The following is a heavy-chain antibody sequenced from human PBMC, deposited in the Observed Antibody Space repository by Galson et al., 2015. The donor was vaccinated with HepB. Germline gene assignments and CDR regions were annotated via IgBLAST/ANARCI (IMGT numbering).Heavy chain of an antibody. Sequence: VKVSCKASGYTFTSYGISWVRQAPGQGLERMGWISAYNGNTNYAQKLQGRVTMTTDTSTSTAYMELRSLRSDDTAVYYCARDEAVAGSFDYWGQGTLVTVSS. V-gene: IGHV1-18*01. CDR1: GYTFTSYG. CDR2: ISAYNGNT. D-gene: IGHD6-19*01. J-gene: IGHJ4*02. CDR3: ARDEAVAGSFDY.